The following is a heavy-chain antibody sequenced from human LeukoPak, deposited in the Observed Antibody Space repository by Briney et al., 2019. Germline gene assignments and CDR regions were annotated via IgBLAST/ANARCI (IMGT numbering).Heavy chain of an antibody. CDR2: IYYSGST. CDR1: GFTFSSYN. CDR3: ARQEWYYDSSGDLDY. Sequence: GSLRLSCTASGFTFSSYNMNWVRQAPGKGLEWIGSIYYSGSTYYNPSLKSRVTISVDTSKNQFSLKLSSVTAADTAVYYCARQEWYYDSSGDLDYWGQGTLVTVSS. D-gene: IGHD3-22*01. V-gene: IGHV4-39*01. J-gene: IGHJ4*02.